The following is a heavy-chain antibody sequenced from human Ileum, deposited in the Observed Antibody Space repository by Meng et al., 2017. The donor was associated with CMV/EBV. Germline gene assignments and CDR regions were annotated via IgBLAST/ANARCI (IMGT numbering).Heavy chain of an antibody. CDR1: GGSVGSGTYY. V-gene: IGHV4-61*01. D-gene: IGHD6-13*01. J-gene: IGHJ6*02. CDR3: GRDLYSRPYYYYYGIDV. CDR2: IYYTGST. Sequence: GSLRLSCTVSGGSVGSGTYYWSWIRQTPGKGLEWIGYIYYTGSTNYNLSLKSRVTMSVDPSKNQFSLRLSSVTAADTAVYYCGRDLYSRPYYYYYGIDVWGQGTTVTVSS.